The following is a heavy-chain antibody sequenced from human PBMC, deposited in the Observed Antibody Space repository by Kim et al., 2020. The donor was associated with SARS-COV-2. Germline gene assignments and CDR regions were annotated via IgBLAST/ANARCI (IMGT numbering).Heavy chain of an antibody. Sequence: YADSVKGRFTISRDNAKNSLYLQMNSLRAEDTAVYYCAANYYGSGSYSDYWGQGTLVTVSS. V-gene: IGHV3-11*03. CDR3: AANYYGSGSYSDY. D-gene: IGHD3-10*01. J-gene: IGHJ4*02.